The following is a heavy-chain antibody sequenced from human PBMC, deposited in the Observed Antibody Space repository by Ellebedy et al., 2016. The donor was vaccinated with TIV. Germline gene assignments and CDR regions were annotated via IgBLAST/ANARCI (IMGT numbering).Heavy chain of an antibody. D-gene: IGHD6-13*01. CDR2: TYTDGTT. V-gene: IGHV3-53*04. CDR3: ARDSAAATV. CDR1: GFSVSNNY. J-gene: IGHJ1*01. Sequence: GESLKISXAASGFSVSNNYMTWVRQAPGKGLDWVSVTYTDGTTYYADSVKGRFTISRHDSRNTVYLQMDTLTPEDTAVYYCARDSAAATVWGQGTLVTVSS.